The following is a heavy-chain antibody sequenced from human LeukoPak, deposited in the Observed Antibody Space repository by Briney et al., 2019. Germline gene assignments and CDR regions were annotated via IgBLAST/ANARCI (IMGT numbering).Heavy chain of an antibody. J-gene: IGHJ4*02. CDR3: ARAYSRAVAYYFDY. D-gene: IGHD6-19*01. V-gene: IGHV3-7*03. CDR2: IKPDGSAE. CDR1: GFTFSSNW. Sequence: PGGSLRLSCATSGFTFSSNWMSWVRHAPGRGLDWVANIKPDGSAEYYAASVKGRFTVSRDNAKNSLYLQMNSLRAEDTAVYYCARAYSRAVAYYFDYWGQGTLVTVSS.